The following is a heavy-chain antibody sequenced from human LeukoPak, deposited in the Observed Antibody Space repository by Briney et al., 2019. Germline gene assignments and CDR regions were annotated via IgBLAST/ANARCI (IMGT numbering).Heavy chain of an antibody. J-gene: IGHJ4*02. CDR3: ARATHDSSGLRFDY. CDR1: GGSISSYY. Sequence: SETLSLTCTVSGGSISSYYWNWIRQPPGKGLEWIGYIYTSGSTNYNPSLKSRVTISVDTSKNQFSLKLSSVTAADTVVYFCARATHDSSGLRFDYWGQGTLVTVSS. D-gene: IGHD3-22*01. CDR2: IYTSGST. V-gene: IGHV4-4*09.